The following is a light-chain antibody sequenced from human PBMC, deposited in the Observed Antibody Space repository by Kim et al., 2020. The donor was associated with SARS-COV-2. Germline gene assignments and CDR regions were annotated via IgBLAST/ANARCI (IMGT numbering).Light chain of an antibody. J-gene: IGKJ2*01. CDR1: QSVSSSY. CDR2: GAS. Sequence: EIVLTQSPGTLSLSPGERATLSFRASQSVSSSYLAWYQQKPGQAPRLLIYGASSRATGIPDRFSGSGSGTDFTLTISRLEPEDFAVYYCQQYGSSQYTFGQGTKLEI. CDR3: QQYGSSQYT. V-gene: IGKV3-20*01.